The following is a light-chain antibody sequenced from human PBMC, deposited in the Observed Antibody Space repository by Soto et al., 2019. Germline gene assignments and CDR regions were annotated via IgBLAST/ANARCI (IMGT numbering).Light chain of an antibody. CDR2: GAS. J-gene: IGKJ2*01. V-gene: IGKV1-39*01. CDR1: QTITSY. CDR3: QQSYITPYT. Sequence: IHMTQSASSLSASVGDRVTITCRASQTITSYLHWYQQKPGKAPDLLIYGASSLQTGVPSRFSGSGYGTDFNLTITSLQPEDFATYYCQQSYITPYTFGQGTKVDIK.